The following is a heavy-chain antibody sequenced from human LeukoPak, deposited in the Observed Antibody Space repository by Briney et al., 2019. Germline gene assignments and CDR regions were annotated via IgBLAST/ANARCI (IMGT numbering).Heavy chain of an antibody. CDR1: GYTFTCYY. CDR2: INPNSGGT. CDR3: ASETAYYDILTGHLDY. J-gene: IGHJ4*02. V-gene: IGHV1-2*06. Sequence: ASVKVSCKASGYTFTCYYMHWVRQAPGQGLEWMGRINPNSGGTNYAQKFQGRVTMTRDTSISTAYMELSRLRSDDTAVYYCASETAYYDILTGHLDYWGQGTLVTVSS. D-gene: IGHD3-9*01.